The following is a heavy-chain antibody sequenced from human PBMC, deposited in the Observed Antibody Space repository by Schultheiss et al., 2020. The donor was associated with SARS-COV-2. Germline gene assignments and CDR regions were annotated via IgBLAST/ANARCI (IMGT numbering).Heavy chain of an antibody. D-gene: IGHD6-19*01. CDR2: MWYDGINQ. CDR1: GVTFSSYA. Sequence: GGSLRLSCAASGVTFSSYAMHWVRQAPGKGLEWVAVMWYDGINQYYADSVKGRFTISRDNSKNTLYLQMNSLRAEDTAVYYCARDPKAVAGFNYLDDWGQGTLVTVS. J-gene: IGHJ4*02. CDR3: ARDPKAVAGFNYLDD. V-gene: IGHV3-33*01.